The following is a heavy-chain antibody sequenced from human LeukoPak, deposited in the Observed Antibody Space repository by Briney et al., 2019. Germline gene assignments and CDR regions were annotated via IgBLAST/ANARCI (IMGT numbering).Heavy chain of an antibody. J-gene: IGHJ3*02. V-gene: IGHV3-53*01. CDR1: GLTVSSSY. CDR2: IYNDGST. Sequence: GGSLRLSCAAPGLTVSSSYMSWVRQAPGKGLEWVSIIYNDGSTYYADSMKGRFTISRDNSKNTLYLQVNSLRAEDTAMYYCARNILFAFDIWGQGTMVTVSS. CDR3: ARNILFAFDI.